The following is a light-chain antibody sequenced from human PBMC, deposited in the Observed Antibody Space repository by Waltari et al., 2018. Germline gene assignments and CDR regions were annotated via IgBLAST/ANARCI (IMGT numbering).Light chain of an antibody. CDR3: QTWGAGIRV. V-gene: IGLV4-69*01. CDR1: SGHSTYP. Sequence: QPVLTQSPSASASLGASVKLTCTLSSGHSTYPIAWHQQQPEKGPRFLMKVNGDGSRTKGDGNPARFSVARSGAERYLTISVVQSDDEADYYCQTWGAGIRVFGTGTKVTVL. J-gene: IGLJ1*01. CDR2: VNGDGSR.